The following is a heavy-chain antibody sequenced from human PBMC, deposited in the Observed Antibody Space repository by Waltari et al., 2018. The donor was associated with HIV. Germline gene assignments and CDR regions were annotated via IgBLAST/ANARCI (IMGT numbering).Heavy chain of an antibody. Sequence: QLRESGAGLVKPSETLSLKCSVSGGSISSKSYFWGWVRQPPGKGLEWIGTFSYGGTTYYNPSLKSRVTISVATSKSQISLNVTAVTASDTAVYYCTRRRGLMNSSHRWFDSWGQGTLVTVSS. V-gene: IGHV4-39*01. CDR1: GGSISSKSYF. D-gene: IGHD2-8*01. J-gene: IGHJ5*01. CDR2: FSYGGTT. CDR3: TRRRGLMNSSHRWFDS.